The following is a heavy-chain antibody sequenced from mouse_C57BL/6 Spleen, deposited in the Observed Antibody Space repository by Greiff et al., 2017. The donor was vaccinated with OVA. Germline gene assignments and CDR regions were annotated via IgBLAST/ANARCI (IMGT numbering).Heavy chain of an antibody. Sequence: EVQVVESGGGLVKPGGSLKLSCAASGFTFSDYGMHWVRQAPEKGLEWVAYISSGSSTIYYADTVKGRFTISRDNAKNTLFLQMTSLRSEDTAMYYCARCDYDYYFDYWGQGTTLTVSS. D-gene: IGHD2-4*01. J-gene: IGHJ2*01. CDR2: ISSGSSTI. V-gene: IGHV5-17*01. CDR3: ARCDYDYYFDY. CDR1: GFTFSDYG.